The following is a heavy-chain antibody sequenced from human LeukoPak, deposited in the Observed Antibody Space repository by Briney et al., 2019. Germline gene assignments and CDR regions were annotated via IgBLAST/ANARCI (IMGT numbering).Heavy chain of an antibody. CDR1: GYTSGYTFANYG. CDR3: ARLGYGVSSADY. D-gene: IGHD4-17*01. CDR2: ISVYNGNT. V-gene: IGHV1-18*01. J-gene: IGHJ4*02. Sequence: GASMKVSCKASGYTSGYTFANYGITWVRQAPGQGLEWMGWISVYNGNTNYEQKLQGRVTMTTDTSTSTAYMELRSLTSDDTAVYYCARLGYGVSSADYWGQGTLVTVSS.